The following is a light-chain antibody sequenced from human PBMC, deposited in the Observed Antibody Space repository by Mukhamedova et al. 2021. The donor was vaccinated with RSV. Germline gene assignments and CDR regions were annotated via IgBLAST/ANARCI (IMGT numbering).Light chain of an antibody. Sequence: WYQRRVHGRGPKLLIYGASSLQSGVPSRFSGSGSGTDSTLTISSLQSEDVATYFCQHYNNIPHTFGGGTKVEI. V-gene: IGKV1-27*01. CDR2: GAS. J-gene: IGKJ4*01. CDR3: QHYNNIPHT.